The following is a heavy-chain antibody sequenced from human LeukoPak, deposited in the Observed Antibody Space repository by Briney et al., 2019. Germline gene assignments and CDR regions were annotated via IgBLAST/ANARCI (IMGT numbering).Heavy chain of an antibody. CDR1: GLTFINHG. J-gene: IGHJ4*02. Sequence: GGSLRLSCTASGLTFINHGMHRARQAPGKGLEWVAFIPYDGANKYYADSVKGRFTISRDTSKNMLSLQMSSLSAEDTALYYCVNGCDSRGYFCYFDYWGQGALVTVSS. CDR2: IPYDGANK. CDR3: VNGCDSRGYFCYFDY. V-gene: IGHV3-30*02. D-gene: IGHD3-22*01.